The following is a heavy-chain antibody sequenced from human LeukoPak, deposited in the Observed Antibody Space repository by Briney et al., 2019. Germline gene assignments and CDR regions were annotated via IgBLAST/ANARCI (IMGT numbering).Heavy chain of an antibody. CDR2: LYYSGST. D-gene: IGHD4-11*01. Sequence: PSETLSLTCTVSGGSISSSSYYWGWIRQPPGKGLEWIGSLYYSGSTYYNPSLKSRVTISVDTSKNQFSLKRSSVTAADTAVYYCARRLQHDYSIGWGQGTLVTVSS. CDR1: GGSISSSSYY. CDR3: ARRLQHDYSIG. J-gene: IGHJ4*02. V-gene: IGHV4-39*01.